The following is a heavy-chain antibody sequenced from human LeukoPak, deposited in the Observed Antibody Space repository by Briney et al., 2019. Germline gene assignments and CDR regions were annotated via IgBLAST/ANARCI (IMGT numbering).Heavy chain of an antibody. J-gene: IGHJ4*02. V-gene: IGHV3-43*01. CDR2: ISWDGGST. D-gene: IGHD6-19*01. CDR1: GFTFDDYT. Sequence: GGSLRLSCAASGFTFDDYTMHWVRQAPGKGLEWVSLISWDGGSTYYADSVKGRFTISRDNAKNSLYLQMNSLRVEDTAMYYCTRVGGGDGSGWSTTDYWGQGTLVTISS. CDR3: TRVGGGDGSGWSTTDY.